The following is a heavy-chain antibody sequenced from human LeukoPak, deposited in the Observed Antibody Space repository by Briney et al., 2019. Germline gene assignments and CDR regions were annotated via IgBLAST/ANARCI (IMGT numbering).Heavy chain of an antibody. V-gene: IGHV3-23*01. CDR2: ISGSGGST. D-gene: IGHD6-13*01. J-gene: IGHJ4*02. CDR1: GFTFSSYA. Sequence: PGGSLRLSCAASGFTFSSYAMSWVRQAPGKGLEWVSAISGSGGSTYYADSVKGRFTISRDNSKNTLYLQMNSLRAEDTAVYYCARRPYSSSRYHFEYWGQGTLVTVSS. CDR3: ARRPYSSSRYHFEY.